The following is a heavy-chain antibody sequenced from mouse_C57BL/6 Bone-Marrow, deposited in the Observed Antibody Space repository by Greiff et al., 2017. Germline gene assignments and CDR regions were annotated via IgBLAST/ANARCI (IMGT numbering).Heavy chain of an antibody. CDR3: ARVYYYGRGTYAMDY. D-gene: IGHD1-1*01. CDR1: GYTFTSYW. V-gene: IGHV1-69*01. Sequence: QVQLQQSGAELVMPGASVKLSCKASGYTFTSYWMHWVKQRPGQGLEWIGEIDPSDSYPNYNQKFKGKSTLTVDKSSSTAYMQLSSLTSEDSAVYYCARVYYYGRGTYAMDYWGQGTSVTVSS. CDR2: IDPSDSYP. J-gene: IGHJ4*01.